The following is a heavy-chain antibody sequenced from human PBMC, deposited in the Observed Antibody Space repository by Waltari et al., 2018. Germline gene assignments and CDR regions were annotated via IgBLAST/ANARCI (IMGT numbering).Heavy chain of an antibody. J-gene: IGHJ4*02. CDR1: GFTFSNYW. Sequence: EVQLVESGGGLVQPGGSLRLSCAASGFTFSNYWMHWVRQIPGKGQMWVSRINSDGTNIGYADSVGVRFTISKDNAKNTLYLQMNSLSAEDTAVYYCARDVDWGVGALGYWGQGTPVTVS. CDR2: INSDGTNI. CDR3: ARDVDWGVGALGY. D-gene: IGHD1-26*01. V-gene: IGHV3-74*01.